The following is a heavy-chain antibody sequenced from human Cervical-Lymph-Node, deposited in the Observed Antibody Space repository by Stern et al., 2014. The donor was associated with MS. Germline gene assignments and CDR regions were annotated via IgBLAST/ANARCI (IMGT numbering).Heavy chain of an antibody. D-gene: IGHD6-19*01. Sequence: EVQLGESGGGLVKPGGSLRLSCAASGFTVSSYSMNWVRQAPGKGLECVSSISTSDSDKYYAGSVKGLFTISRDTAKNSLYLQMSSLRAEDTAVYYCTRAAGITASGSHFDYWGQGILVTVSS. V-gene: IGHV3-21*01. J-gene: IGHJ4*02. CDR2: ISTSDSDK. CDR1: GFTVSSYS. CDR3: TRAAGITASGSHFDY.